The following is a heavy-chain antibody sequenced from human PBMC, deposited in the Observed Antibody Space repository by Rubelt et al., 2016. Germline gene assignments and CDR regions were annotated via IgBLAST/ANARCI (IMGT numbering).Heavy chain of an antibody. CDR3: AREDTTDRGWYDALDI. CDR2: INAGYGDT. D-gene: IGHD6-19*01. J-gene: IGHJ3*02. CDR1: GYTFSSYA. V-gene: IGHV1-3*01. Sequence: PGDSVKVSCKASGYTFSSYAIHWVRQAPGQRLEWMGWINAGYGDTRYSPNFQGRVTITRDTSARTAYMELSSLRSEDTAVYYCAREDTTDRGWYDALDIWGQGTMVTVSS.